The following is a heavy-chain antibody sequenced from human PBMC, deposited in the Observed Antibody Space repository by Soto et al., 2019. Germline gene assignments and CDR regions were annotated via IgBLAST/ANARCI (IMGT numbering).Heavy chain of an antibody. Sequence: EEQLLESGGGLIQPGGSLRLACAASGFTFSSYAITWVRQAPGKGVEWVSSISFSDVDTYYADSVKGRLTISSNNSKNTLFLQMNILRFAYTAVYYCVKDDRILGRRYFDLWGRGTLVTVSS. CDR1: GFTFSSYA. D-gene: IGHD2-15*01. CDR3: VKDDRILGRRYFDL. J-gene: IGHJ2*01. CDR2: ISFSDVDT. V-gene: IGHV3-23*01.